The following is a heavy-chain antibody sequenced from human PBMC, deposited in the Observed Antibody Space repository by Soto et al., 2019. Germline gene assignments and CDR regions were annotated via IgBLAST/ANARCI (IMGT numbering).Heavy chain of an antibody. V-gene: IGHV1-46*01. CDR1: GYTFTSYY. CDR2: INPSGGST. J-gene: IGHJ6*02. D-gene: IGHD3-22*01. Sequence: ASVKVSCKASGYTFTSYYMHWGQQAPGQGLEWMGIINPSGGSTSYAQKFQGRVTMTRDTSTSTVYMELSSLRSEDTAVYYCARFRGYYYDSTGMDVWGQGTTVTVSS. CDR3: ARFRGYYYDSTGMDV.